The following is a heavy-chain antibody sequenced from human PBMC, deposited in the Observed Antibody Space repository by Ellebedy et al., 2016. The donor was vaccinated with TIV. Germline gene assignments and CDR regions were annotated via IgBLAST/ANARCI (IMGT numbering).Heavy chain of an antibody. CDR1: GGSISSTSYY. Sequence: MPSETLSLTCTVSGGSISSTSYYWGWIRQPPGKGLEWIGYIYYSVSTYYNPSLKSRVTISVDTSKNQFSLKLSSVTAADTAVYYCVNLMTAAKHFDYWGQGTLVSVSS. J-gene: IGHJ4*02. D-gene: IGHD2-8*01. CDR2: IYYSVST. V-gene: IGHV4-31*03. CDR3: VNLMTAAKHFDY.